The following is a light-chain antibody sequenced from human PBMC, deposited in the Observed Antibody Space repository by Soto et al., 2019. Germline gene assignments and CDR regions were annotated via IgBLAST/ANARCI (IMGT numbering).Light chain of an antibody. V-gene: IGKV1-39*01. CDR2: AAI. CDR3: QQSYSSPRT. J-gene: IGKJ1*01. Sequence: DIQMTQSPSSLSASVGDRVTITCRASQSISSYLNWYQQKPGKAPKLPIYAAIRLQNGVPSRFSGSGSGTDFTLTISSPQPEDFATYYCQQSYSSPRTFGQGTKVDIK. CDR1: QSISSY.